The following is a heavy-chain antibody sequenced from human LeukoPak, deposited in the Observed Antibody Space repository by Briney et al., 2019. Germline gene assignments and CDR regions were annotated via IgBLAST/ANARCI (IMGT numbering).Heavy chain of an antibody. CDR2: INHSGST. J-gene: IGHJ4*02. D-gene: IGHD1-14*01. V-gene: IGHV4-34*01. Sequence: SETLSLTCAVYGGSFSGYYWSWIRQPPGKGLEWIGEINHSGSTNYNPPLKSRVTISVDTSKNQFSLKLSSVTAADTAVYYCARGRRLADYWGQGTLVTVSS. CDR3: ARGRRLADY. CDR1: GGSFSGYY.